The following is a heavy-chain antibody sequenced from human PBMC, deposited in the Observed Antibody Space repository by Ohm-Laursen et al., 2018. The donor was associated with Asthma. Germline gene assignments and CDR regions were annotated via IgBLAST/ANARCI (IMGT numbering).Heavy chain of an antibody. CDR3: ARDSAGALDY. CDR2: ISYDGSNK. Sequence: SLRLSCTASGFTFSSYGMHWVRQAPGKGLEWVAVISYDGSNKYYEDSVEGRFTISRDNSKNTLYLQMNSLRVEDTAVYSCARDSAGALDYWGQGTLVTVAS. V-gene: IGHV3-30*03. J-gene: IGHJ4*02. CDR1: GFTFSSYG. D-gene: IGHD6-19*01.